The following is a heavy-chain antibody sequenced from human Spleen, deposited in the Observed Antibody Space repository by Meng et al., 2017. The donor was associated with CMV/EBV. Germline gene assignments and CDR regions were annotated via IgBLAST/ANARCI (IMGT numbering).Heavy chain of an antibody. V-gene: IGHV4-30-4*08. D-gene: IGHD6-13*01. CDR3: ARFVAAAAKGRFDY. CDR1: GGSISSGDYY. J-gene: IGHJ4*02. Sequence: SGGSISSGDYYWSWIRQTPGKGLEWIGYMYYSGSTFYNPSLKSRIAISVDTSKNHFSLKLNSVTAADTAVYYCARFVAAAAKGRFDYWGQGILVTVSS. CDR2: MYYSGST.